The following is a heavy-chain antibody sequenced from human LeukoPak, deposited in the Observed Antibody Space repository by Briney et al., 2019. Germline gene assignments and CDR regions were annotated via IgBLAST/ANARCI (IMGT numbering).Heavy chain of an antibody. J-gene: IGHJ2*01. V-gene: IGHV4-39*01. CDR3: ARQYFRDINYYFDL. CDR1: GGSISNIIYY. D-gene: IGHD4-11*01. Sequence: SETLSLTCTVSGGSISNIIYYWGWLRQPPGKGLEWIGSIYYSGSTYYNPSLKSRVTISVDTSKNQFSLKLSSVTAADTAVYYCARQYFRDINYYFDLWGRGTLVTVSS. CDR2: IYYSGST.